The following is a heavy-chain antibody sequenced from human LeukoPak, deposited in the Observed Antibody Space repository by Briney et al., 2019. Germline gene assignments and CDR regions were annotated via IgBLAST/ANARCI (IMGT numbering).Heavy chain of an antibody. D-gene: IGHD6-19*01. CDR1: GDSVSSINGA. J-gene: IGHJ4*02. Sequence: SQTLSLTCAISGDSVSSINGAWNWIRQSPSRGLEWLGRTYYRSKWYNDYAESMKGRITINSDTSKNQFSLQLNPVTPEDTAVYYCARDLGNSGWYTFDYWGQGTLVTVSS. CDR3: ARDLGNSGWYTFDY. CDR2: TYYRSKWYN. V-gene: IGHV6-1*01.